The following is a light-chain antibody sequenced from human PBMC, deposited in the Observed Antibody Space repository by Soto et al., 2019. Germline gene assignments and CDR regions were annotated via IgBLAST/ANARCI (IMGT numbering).Light chain of an antibody. CDR1: QRINNW. CDR2: QAS. V-gene: IGKV1-5*03. J-gene: IGKJ1*01. Sequence: DIQITKCPATLGASEGDRVTITCRASQRINNWLAWYQQKPGKAPKLLIYQASNLQSGVPPRFSGGGFGTEFTLTISYLQPEDFAMYYCQQYNTHRSWTFGQGTKVDIK. CDR3: QQYNTHRSWT.